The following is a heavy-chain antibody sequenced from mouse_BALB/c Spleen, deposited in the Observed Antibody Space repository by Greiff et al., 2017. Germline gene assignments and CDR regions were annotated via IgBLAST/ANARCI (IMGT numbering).Heavy chain of an antibody. V-gene: IGHV5-4*02. CDR2: ISDGGSYT. Sequence: EVQLVESGGGLVKPGGSLKLSCAASGFTFSDYYMYWVRQTPEKRLEWVATISDGGSYTYYPDSVKGRFTISRDNAKNNLYLQMSSLKSEDTAMYYCARDKEVRRSMDYWGQGTSVTVSS. CDR1: GFTFSDYY. D-gene: IGHD2-14*01. J-gene: IGHJ4*01. CDR3: ARDKEVRRSMDY.